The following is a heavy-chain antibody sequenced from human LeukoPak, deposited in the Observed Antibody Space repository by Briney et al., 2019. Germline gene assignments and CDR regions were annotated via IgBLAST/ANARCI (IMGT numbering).Heavy chain of an antibody. CDR1: GGTFSSYA. J-gene: IGHJ4*02. CDR3: ARLPLTGTAYFDY. V-gene: IGHV1-69*13. D-gene: IGHD1-20*01. Sequence: ASVTVSCTASGGTFSSYAISWVRQAPGQGLEWMGGIIPIFGTANYAQKFQGRVTITADESTSTAYMELSSLRSEDTAVYYCARLPLTGTAYFDYWGQGTLVTVSS. CDR2: IIPIFGTA.